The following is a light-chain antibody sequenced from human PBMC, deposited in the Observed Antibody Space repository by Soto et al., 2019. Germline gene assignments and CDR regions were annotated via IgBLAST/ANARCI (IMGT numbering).Light chain of an antibody. Sequence: DVVMTQSPLSLPVTLGQPASISCRSSQSLAHNDGNTYLNWFQQRPGQSPRRLLYKVSNRDSGVPDRLSGSGSGTDFTLTISRLEAEDVGVYYCMQGRHWPWPFGQGTKVEIK. V-gene: IGKV2-30*02. J-gene: IGKJ1*01. CDR3: MQGRHWPWP. CDR2: KVS. CDR1: QSLAHNDGNTY.